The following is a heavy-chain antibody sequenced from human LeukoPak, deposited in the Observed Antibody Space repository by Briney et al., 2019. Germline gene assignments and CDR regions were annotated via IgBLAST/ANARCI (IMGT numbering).Heavy chain of an antibody. CDR1: GFTLSNYA. Sequence: GGSLRLSCAASGFTLSNYAMNWVRQAPGKGLEWVSAISGSGGSTYYADSVKGRFTISRDNSKNTLYLQMNSLRAEDTAVYYCAKDMSHYYYDSSGYYLAAPSLDYWGQGTLVTVSS. CDR2: ISGSGGST. CDR3: AKDMSHYYYDSSGYYLAAPSLDY. D-gene: IGHD3-22*01. V-gene: IGHV3-23*01. J-gene: IGHJ4*02.